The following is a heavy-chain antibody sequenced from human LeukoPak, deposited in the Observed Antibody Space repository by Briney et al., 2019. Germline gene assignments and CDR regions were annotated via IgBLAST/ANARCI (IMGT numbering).Heavy chain of an antibody. J-gene: IGHJ4*02. Sequence: GSSVKVSCKASGGTFSSHAISWVRQAPGQGLEWMGGIIPIFGTANYAQKFQGRVTITTDESTSTAYMELSSLRSEDTAVYYCARGRTYYDFWSGYWGYFDYWGQGTLVTVSS. CDR1: GGTFSSHA. CDR2: IIPIFGTA. CDR3: ARGRTYYDFWSGYWGYFDY. V-gene: IGHV1-69*05. D-gene: IGHD3-3*01.